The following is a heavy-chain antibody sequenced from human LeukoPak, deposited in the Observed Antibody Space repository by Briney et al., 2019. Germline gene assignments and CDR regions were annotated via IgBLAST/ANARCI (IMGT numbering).Heavy chain of an antibody. CDR2: IYYSGST. Sequence: SETLSLTCTVSGGSISSYYWSWIRQPPGKGLEWIGYIYYSGSTNYNPTLKSRVTISVDTSKNQFSLKLSSVTAADTAVYLCARGGGTGTYGAEYFQHWGQGTLVIVSS. J-gene: IGHJ1*01. V-gene: IGHV4-59*01. D-gene: IGHD1-26*01. CDR3: ARGGGTGTYGAEYFQH. CDR1: GGSISSYY.